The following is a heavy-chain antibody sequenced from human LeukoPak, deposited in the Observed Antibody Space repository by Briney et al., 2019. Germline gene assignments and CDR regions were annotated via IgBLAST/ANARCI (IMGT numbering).Heavy chain of an antibody. Sequence: PGGSLRLSCAASGFTLSSYSMNWVRQAPGNGLGWVSSISSSGSYIYYADSEKGRFTISRDNAKNSLYLQRNSLRAEDTAVYYSVRDGGDCGGDCYPYYYYGLDVWGQGTTVTVSS. CDR2: ISSSGSYI. D-gene: IGHD2-21*02. V-gene: IGHV3-21*01. CDR3: VRDGGDCGGDCYPYYYYGLDV. J-gene: IGHJ6*02. CDR1: GFTLSSYS.